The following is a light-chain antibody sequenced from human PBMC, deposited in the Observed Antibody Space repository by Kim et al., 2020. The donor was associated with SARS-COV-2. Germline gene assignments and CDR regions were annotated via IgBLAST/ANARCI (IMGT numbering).Light chain of an antibody. CDR2: QGD. CDR3: QAWDNSTAI. V-gene: IGLV3-1*01. Sequence: VSPGQTVSISCSGERLGDKYAFWYQQRSGQSPVLVIYQGDKRPSGIPARFSGFLSGNTATLTISGTQPMDEADYYCQAWDNSTAIFGGGTKLTVL. J-gene: IGLJ2*01. CDR1: RLGDKY.